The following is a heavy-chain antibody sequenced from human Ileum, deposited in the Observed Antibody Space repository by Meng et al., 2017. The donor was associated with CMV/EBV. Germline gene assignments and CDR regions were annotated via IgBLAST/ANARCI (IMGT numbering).Heavy chain of an antibody. D-gene: IGHD1-26*01. CDR3: ARVKARRYSGSYYSDAFDI. Sequence: ASVKVSCKASAYTFTGYYMHWVRQAPGQGLEWMGWINPNSGGTNYAQKFQGRVTMTRDTSISTAYMELSRLRSDDTAVYYCARVKARRYSGSYYSDAFDIWGQGTMVTVSS. CDR1: AYTFTGYY. V-gene: IGHV1-2*02. J-gene: IGHJ3*02. CDR2: INPNSGGT.